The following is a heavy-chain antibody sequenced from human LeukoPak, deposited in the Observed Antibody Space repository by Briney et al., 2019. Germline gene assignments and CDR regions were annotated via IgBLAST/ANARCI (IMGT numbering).Heavy chain of an antibody. V-gene: IGHV4-59*01. CDR3: TRGRGIVATISDY. CDR2: IYSSGST. Sequence: SETLSLTCTVSGGSISSYYSSWIPQPPGKGLEWIGYIYSSGSTNYNPSLKSRVTTSVDLSKNQFALKLSAVTAADTAVYYCTRGRGIVATISDYWRQGTLVTVSP. D-gene: IGHD5-12*01. J-gene: IGHJ4*02. CDR1: GGSISSYY.